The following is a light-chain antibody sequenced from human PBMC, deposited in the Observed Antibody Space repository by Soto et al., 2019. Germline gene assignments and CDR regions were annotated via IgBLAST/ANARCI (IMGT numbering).Light chain of an antibody. CDR2: GAS. V-gene: IGKV3-15*01. CDR3: QQYNNWPALS. J-gene: IGKJ4*01. CDR1: QSVSNN. Sequence: EIVLTQSPATLSLSPGGRATLSCRASQSVSNNLAWYQQKPGQAPRLLIYGASTRATGIPARFSGSGSGTEFTLTISSLQSEDFAVYYCQQYNNWPALSFGGGTKVDIK.